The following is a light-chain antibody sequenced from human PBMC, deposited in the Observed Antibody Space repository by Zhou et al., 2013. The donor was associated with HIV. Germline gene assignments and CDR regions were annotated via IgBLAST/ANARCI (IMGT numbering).Light chain of an antibody. CDR1: QSVSSN. CDR2: GAA. CDR3: QQYNDWPLT. J-gene: IGKJ4*01. Sequence: EIVMTQSPATLSVSPGERATLSCRASQSVSSNLAWYQQKSGQAPRLLIFGAATRATATSARFSGSGSGTEFTLTISSLQSEDSAVYYCQQYNDWPLTFGGGTKVEIK. V-gene: IGKV3D-15*01.